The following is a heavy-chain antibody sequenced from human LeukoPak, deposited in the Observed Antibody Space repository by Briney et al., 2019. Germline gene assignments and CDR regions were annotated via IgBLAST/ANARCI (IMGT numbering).Heavy chain of an antibody. CDR2: INHSGST. CDR3: ARHDSRPDY. J-gene: IGHJ4*02. CDR1: GGSFSGYY. V-gene: IGHV4-34*01. Sequence: PSETLSLTCAVHGGSFSGYYWSWIRQPPGKGPEWIGEINHSGSTNYNPSLKSRVTISVDTSKNQFSLKLSSVTAADTAVYYCARHDSRPDYWGQGTLVTVSS. D-gene: IGHD3-22*01.